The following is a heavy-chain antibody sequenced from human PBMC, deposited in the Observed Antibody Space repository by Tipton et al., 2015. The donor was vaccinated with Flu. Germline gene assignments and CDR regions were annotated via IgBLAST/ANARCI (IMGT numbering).Heavy chain of an antibody. J-gene: IGHJ3*02. V-gene: IGHV3-11*01. CDR3: ARASSSGTYSMDAFNI. CDR2: ISATGNTI. CDR1: GFSFSDYY. D-gene: IGHD1-26*01. Sequence: LSLTCAASGFSFSDYYMTWIRQAPGRGLEWVSYISATGNTIKYADSVKGRFTISRDNANNSLYLEMNSLRVEDTAVYYCARASSSGTYSMDAFNIWGQGTMVTVSA.